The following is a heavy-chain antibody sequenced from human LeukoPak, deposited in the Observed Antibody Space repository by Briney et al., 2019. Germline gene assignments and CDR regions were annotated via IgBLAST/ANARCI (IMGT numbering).Heavy chain of an antibody. Sequence: SETLSLTCTVSGGSISSHYWSWIRQPPVKGLEWIGYIYYSGSTNYNPSLKSRVTISVDTSKNQLSLKLSSVTAADTAVYYCARFGMINYYYYMDVWGKGTTVTVSS. J-gene: IGHJ6*03. CDR3: ARFGMINYYYYMDV. V-gene: IGHV4-59*11. CDR1: GGSISSHY. D-gene: IGHD3-16*01. CDR2: IYYSGST.